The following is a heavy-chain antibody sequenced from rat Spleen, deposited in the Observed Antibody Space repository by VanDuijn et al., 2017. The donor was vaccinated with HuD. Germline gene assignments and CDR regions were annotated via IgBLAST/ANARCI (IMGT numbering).Heavy chain of an antibody. CDR1: GFTSSDYY. V-gene: IGHV5-29*01. Sequence: EVQLVGSDGGLVQPGRSLKLSCAASGFTSSDYYMAWVRQAPTKGLEWVATISYDGSGTYYRDSVKGRFTISRDDARSTLYLQMDSLRSEDTATYHCARHYNSNWFAYWGQGSLVTVSS. J-gene: IGHJ3*01. CDR2: ISYDGSGT. CDR3: ARHYNSNWFAY. D-gene: IGHD1-10*01.